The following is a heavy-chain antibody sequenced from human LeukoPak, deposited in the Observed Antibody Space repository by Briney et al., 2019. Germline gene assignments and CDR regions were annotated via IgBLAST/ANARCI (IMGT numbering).Heavy chain of an antibody. CDR3: ARDRGYSSALWYFDY. CDR1: GFTFSSYA. J-gene: IGHJ4*02. Sequence: GGSLRLSCAASGFTFSSYAMHWVRQAPGKGLEYVSAISSNGGSTYYANSVKGRFTISRDNSKNTLYLQMGSLRAEDMAVYYCARDRGYSSALWYFDYWGQGTLVTVSS. CDR2: ISSNGGST. D-gene: IGHD6-19*01. V-gene: IGHV3-64*01.